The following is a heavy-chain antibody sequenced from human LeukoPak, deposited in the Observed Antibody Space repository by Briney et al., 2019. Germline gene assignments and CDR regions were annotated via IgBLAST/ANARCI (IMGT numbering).Heavy chain of an antibody. Sequence: GSLRLSCAASGFTFSSYWMHWVRQPPGKGLVWVSRINSDGSSTSYADSVKGRFTISRDNAKNTLYLQMNSLRAEDTAVYYCARMQLDHDAFDIWGQGTMVTVSS. CDR2: INSDGSST. CDR1: GFTFSSYW. CDR3: ARMQLDHDAFDI. J-gene: IGHJ3*02. D-gene: IGHD1-1*01. V-gene: IGHV3-74*01.